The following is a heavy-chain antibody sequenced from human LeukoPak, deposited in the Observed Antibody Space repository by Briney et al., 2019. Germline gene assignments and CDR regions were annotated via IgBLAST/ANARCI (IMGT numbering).Heavy chain of an antibody. V-gene: IGHV3-7*01. CDR1: GFTFSAYG. CDR2: IKQDGSEK. D-gene: IGHD5-18*01. J-gene: IGHJ4*01. Sequence: GGTLRLSCAASGFTFSAYGMSWVRQAPGKGLEWVANIKQDGSEKYYVDSVKGRFTISRDNAKNSLYLQMNSLRAEDTAVYYCARDGRDTAMVVYDYWGQGTLVTVSS. CDR3: ARDGRDTAMVVYDY.